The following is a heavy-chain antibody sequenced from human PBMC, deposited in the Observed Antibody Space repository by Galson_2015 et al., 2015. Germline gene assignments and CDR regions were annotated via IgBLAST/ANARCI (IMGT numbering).Heavy chain of an antibody. Sequence: SVKVSCKASGYTFTGYYMLWVRQAPGQGLEWMGRINPNSGGTNYAQKFQGRVTMTRDTSISTAYMELSRLRSDDTAVYYCARVGLSGSYALNYYFDHWGQGTLVTVSS. V-gene: IGHV1-2*06. J-gene: IGHJ4*02. D-gene: IGHD1-26*01. CDR1: GYTFTGYY. CDR2: INPNSGGT. CDR3: ARVGLSGSYALNYYFDH.